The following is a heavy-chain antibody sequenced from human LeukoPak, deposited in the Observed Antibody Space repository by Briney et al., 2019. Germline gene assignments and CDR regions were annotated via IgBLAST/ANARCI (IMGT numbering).Heavy chain of an antibody. Sequence: PSETLSLTCTVSGGSISSYYWSWIRQPPGKGLEWIGYIYYSGSTNYNPSLKSRVTISVDTSKNQFSLKLSSVTAADTAVYYCARAVYYDFWSGYYVDYWGQGTLVTVSS. CDR3: ARAVYYDFWSGYYVDY. CDR1: GGSISSYY. J-gene: IGHJ4*02. V-gene: IGHV4-59*12. D-gene: IGHD3-3*01. CDR2: IYYSGST.